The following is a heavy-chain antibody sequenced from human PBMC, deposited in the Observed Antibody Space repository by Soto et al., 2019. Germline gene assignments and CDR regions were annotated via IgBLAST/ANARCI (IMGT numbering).Heavy chain of an antibody. CDR2: IFYSGST. CDR1: GDTIISSDFY. CDR3: ARRTDYGDYSDAFDV. Sequence: SETLSLTCTASGDTIISSDFYWVWIRQPPGRGLEWIGNIFYSGSTYYNPSLKSRVTISVDTSRNQFSLKLSSVTAADTAVYYCARRTDYGDYSDAFDVWGHGSMVTVSS. V-gene: IGHV4-39*01. J-gene: IGHJ3*01. D-gene: IGHD4-17*01.